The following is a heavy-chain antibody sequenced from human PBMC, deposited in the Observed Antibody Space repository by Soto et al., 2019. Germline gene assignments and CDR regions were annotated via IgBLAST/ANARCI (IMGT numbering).Heavy chain of an antibody. J-gene: IGHJ4*02. CDR2: ISSSGSTI. V-gene: IGHV3-48*03. CDR1: GFAFSSYE. Sequence: PGGSLRLSCAASGFAFSSYEMNWVRQAPGKGLEWVSYISSSGSTIYYADSVKGRFTISRDNAKSSLYLQMNSLRAEDTAVYYCARVQSRIAAAGTFDYWGKGTLGTVSS. D-gene: IGHD6-13*01. CDR3: ARVQSRIAAAGTFDY.